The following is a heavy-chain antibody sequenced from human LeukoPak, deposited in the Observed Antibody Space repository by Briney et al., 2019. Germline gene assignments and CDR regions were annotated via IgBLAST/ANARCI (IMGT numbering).Heavy chain of an antibody. CDR2: INHSGST. V-gene: IGHV4-34*01. Sequence: SETLSLTCAVYGGSFSGYYWSWIRQPPGKGLEWIGEINHSGSTNNNPSLKSRVTISVDTSKNQFSLKLSSVTAADTAVYYCARYDSSGYSYRGGFDYWGQGTLVTVSS. J-gene: IGHJ4*02. D-gene: IGHD3-22*01. CDR3: ARYDSSGYSYRGGFDY. CDR1: GGSFSGYY.